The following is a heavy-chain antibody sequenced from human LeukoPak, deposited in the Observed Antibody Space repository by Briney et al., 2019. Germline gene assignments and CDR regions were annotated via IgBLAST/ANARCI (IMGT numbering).Heavy chain of an antibody. Sequence: SETLSLTCTVSGGSISSSSYYWGWIRQPPGKGLEWIGSIYYSGSTYYNPPLKSRVTISVDTSKNQFSLKLSSVTAADTAVYYCARRVVVAARNDAFDIWGQGAMVTVSS. CDR1: GGSISSSSYY. CDR2: IYYSGST. V-gene: IGHV4-39*01. J-gene: IGHJ3*02. D-gene: IGHD2-15*01. CDR3: ARRVVVAARNDAFDI.